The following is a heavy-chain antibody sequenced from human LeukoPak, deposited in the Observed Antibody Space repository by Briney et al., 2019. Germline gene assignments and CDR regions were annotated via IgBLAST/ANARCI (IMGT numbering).Heavy chain of an antibody. CDR2: IYYSGST. V-gene: IGHV4-59*01. J-gene: IGHJ4*02. CDR3: ASFNRGIDY. D-gene: IGHD3-10*01. Sequence: SETLSLTCTVSGGSISSYYWSWIRQPPGKGLEWIGYIYYSGSTNYSPSLKSRVTISVDTSKNQFSLKLSSVTAADTAVYYCASFNRGIDYWGQGTLVTVSS. CDR1: GGSISSYY.